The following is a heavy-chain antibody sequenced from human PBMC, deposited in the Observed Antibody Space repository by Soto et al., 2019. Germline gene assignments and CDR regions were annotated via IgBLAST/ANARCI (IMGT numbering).Heavy chain of an antibody. V-gene: IGHV4-59*08. D-gene: IGHD3-10*01. CDR1: GGSISSYY. CDR2: IYYSGST. Sequence: QVQLQESGPGLVKPSETLSLTCTVSGGSISSYYWSWIRQPPGKGLEWIGYIYYSGSTNYNPSLKSRVTISVYTSKNQFSLTLSSVTAADTAVYYCARYYYGSGFDLWGRGTLVTVSS. J-gene: IGHJ2*01. CDR3: ARYYYGSGFDL.